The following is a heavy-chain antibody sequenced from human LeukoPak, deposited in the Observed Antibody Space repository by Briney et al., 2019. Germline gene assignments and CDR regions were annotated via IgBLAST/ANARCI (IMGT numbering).Heavy chain of an antibody. J-gene: IGHJ4*02. CDR1: GGSISSYY. Sequence: SETLSLTCTVSGGSISSYYWSWIRQPAGKGLEWIGRIYTSGSTNYNPSLKSRVTMSVDTSKNQCSLKLSSVTAADTAVYYCARDGTPEAYYYGSGSYYFDYWGQGTLVTVSS. CDR3: ARDGTPEAYYYGSGSYYFDY. D-gene: IGHD3-10*01. V-gene: IGHV4-4*07. CDR2: IYTSGST.